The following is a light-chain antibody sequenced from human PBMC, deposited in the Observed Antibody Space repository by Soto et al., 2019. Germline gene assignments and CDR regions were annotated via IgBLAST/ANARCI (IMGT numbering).Light chain of an antibody. V-gene: IGKV3-15*01. CDR1: QSVSTD. CDR3: QQYFRWPPWT. Sequence: EVLVTQSPGTLSVSPGERVTLSCRASQSVSTDLAWYQQKPGQAPRLLIYGASIRAIGVPDRFSGGGSGTDFSLTISSLQSEDSAVYYCQQYFRWPPWTFGQGXXXXI. J-gene: IGKJ1*01. CDR2: GAS.